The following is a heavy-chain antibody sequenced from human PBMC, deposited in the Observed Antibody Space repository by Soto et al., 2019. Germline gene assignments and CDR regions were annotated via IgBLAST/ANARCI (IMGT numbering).Heavy chain of an antibody. CDR3: ARGGSGYVWFNEY. CDR1: GGLFSSYA. CDR2: IIPVFGTA. Sequence: QEQLVQSGAEVKKSGSSVKVSCKDTGGLFSSYAVSWVRQAPGQGLEWMGGIIPVFGTAYYAQKFQGRVTITADETTNTAYMELSSLRSEDTARYYCARGGSGYVWFNEYWGQGTLVTVSS. V-gene: IGHV1-69*01. D-gene: IGHD3-22*01. J-gene: IGHJ4*02.